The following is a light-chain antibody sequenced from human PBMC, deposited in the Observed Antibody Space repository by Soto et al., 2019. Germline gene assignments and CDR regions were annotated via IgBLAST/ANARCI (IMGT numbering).Light chain of an antibody. V-gene: IGKV3-20*01. CDR2: GAS. Sequence: EIVLTQSPGTLSLSPGERATLSCRASQSVSSSNLAWYQQRCGQAPRLLIYGASSRATDIPDRFSGSGSGTDFTLTISRLEPEDSEVYYCQQYGSSPPVTFGQGTRLEIQ. CDR1: QSVSSSN. CDR3: QQYGSSPPVT. J-gene: IGKJ5*01.